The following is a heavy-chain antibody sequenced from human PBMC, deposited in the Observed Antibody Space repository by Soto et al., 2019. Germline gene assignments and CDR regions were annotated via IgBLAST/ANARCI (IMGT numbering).Heavy chain of an antibody. D-gene: IGHD3-3*01. J-gene: IGHJ3*02. V-gene: IGHV1-2*02. CDR2: INPATGAA. CDR3: ARGGGVGVAGSAAFDM. Sequence: QLHLVQSGAVVKKPGASVTVSCSASGYPVTAYYMHWVRQAPGRGLEWMGGINPATGAAKYTQTFQGRGTMTRDTATSTGFMETRGPTSEDTAVFYWARGGGVGVAGSAAFDMWGQGTLVTVSS. CDR1: GYPVTAYY.